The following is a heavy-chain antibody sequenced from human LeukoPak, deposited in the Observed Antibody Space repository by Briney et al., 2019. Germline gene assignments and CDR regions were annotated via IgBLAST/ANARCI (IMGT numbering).Heavy chain of an antibody. Sequence: PGGSLRLSCAASGFIFSNYGMSWVRQAPGKGLEWVSCIRGSGTSTYYADSVKGRFTISRDNSKNTLYLQMNSLRAEDTAVYYCAKVTYGSGTYGAFDYWGQGTLVTVSS. CDR2: IRGSGTST. V-gene: IGHV3-23*01. D-gene: IGHD3-10*01. CDR3: AKVTYGSGTYGAFDY. J-gene: IGHJ4*02. CDR1: GFIFSNYG.